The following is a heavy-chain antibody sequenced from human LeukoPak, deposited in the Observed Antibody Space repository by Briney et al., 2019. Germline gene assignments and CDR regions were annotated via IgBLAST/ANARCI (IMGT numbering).Heavy chain of an antibody. V-gene: IGHV3-23*01. D-gene: IGHD4-17*01. Sequence: PGGSLRLSCVASGFTFSNYLMNWVRQAPGKGLEWVSGVSDSGTMTYYARSVKGRFTISRDNSKNTVYLQMNSLRAEDTAIYYCAKYSRYDYVGQIDYWGQGTLVTVSS. CDR1: GFTFSNYL. J-gene: IGHJ4*02. CDR3: AKYSRYDYVGQIDY. CDR2: VSDSGTMT.